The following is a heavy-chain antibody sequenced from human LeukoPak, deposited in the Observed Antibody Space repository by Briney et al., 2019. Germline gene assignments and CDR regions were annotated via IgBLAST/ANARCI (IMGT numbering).Heavy chain of an antibody. CDR3: ARDRQGYFDWLFHFDY. CDR2: ISAYNGNT. Sequence: ASVKVSCKASGYTFTSYGISWVRQAPGQGLEWMGWISAYNGNTNYAQKLQGRVTMTTDTSTSTAYMELRSLRSDDTAVYYCARDRQGYFDWLFHFDYWGQGTLATVSS. CDR1: GYTFTSYG. V-gene: IGHV1-18*01. J-gene: IGHJ4*02. D-gene: IGHD3-9*01.